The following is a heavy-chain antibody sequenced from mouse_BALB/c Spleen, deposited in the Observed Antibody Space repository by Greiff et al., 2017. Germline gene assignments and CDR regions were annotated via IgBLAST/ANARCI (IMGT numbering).Heavy chain of an antibody. CDR3: AREGTTVVATEAMDY. D-gene: IGHD1-1*01. V-gene: IGHV5-17*02. Sequence: EVKVVESGGGLVQPGGSRKLSCAASGFTFSSFGMHWVRQAPEKGLEWVAYISSGSSTIYYADTVKGRFTISRDNPKNTLFLQMTSLRSEDTAMYYCAREGTTVVATEAMDYWGQGTSVTVSS. CDR1: GFTFSSFG. J-gene: IGHJ4*01. CDR2: ISSGSSTI.